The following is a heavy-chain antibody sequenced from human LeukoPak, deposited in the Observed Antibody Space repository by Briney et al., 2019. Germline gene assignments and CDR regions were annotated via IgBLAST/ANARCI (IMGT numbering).Heavy chain of an antibody. CDR3: AKDPVLRFLEWSSPSYFDY. J-gene: IGHJ4*02. CDR1: GFTFSGYA. CDR2: ISGSGGST. D-gene: IGHD3-3*01. V-gene: IGHV3-23*01. Sequence: GGSLRLSCAASGFTFSGYAMSWVRQAPGKGLEWVSAISGSGGSTYYADSVKGRFTISRDNSKNTLYLQMNSLRAEDTAVYYCAKDPVLRFLEWSSPSYFDYWGQGTLVTVSS.